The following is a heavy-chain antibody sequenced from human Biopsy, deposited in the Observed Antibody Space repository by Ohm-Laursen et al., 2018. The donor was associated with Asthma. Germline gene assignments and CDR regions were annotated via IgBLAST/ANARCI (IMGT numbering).Heavy chain of an antibody. D-gene: IGHD3-22*01. J-gene: IGHJ4*02. Sequence: ASVTVSCNASGGSFSNFALSWVRQAPGHGLEWMGTILTKFDITSYAEKFQGRVTITADKLTSTTYMELSRLRSEDTAVYYCARSYDTDSYPVLVLDYWGQGTLVTVSS. V-gene: IGHV1-69*04. CDR3: ARSYDTDSYPVLVLDY. CDR1: GGSFSNFA. CDR2: ILTKFDIT.